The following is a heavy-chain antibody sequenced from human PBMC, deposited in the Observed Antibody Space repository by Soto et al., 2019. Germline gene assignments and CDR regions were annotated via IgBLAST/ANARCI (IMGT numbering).Heavy chain of an antibody. Sequence: EVQLLGSGGGLVQPGGSLRLSCAASGLTFSTYAMSWVRQAPGKGLEWVSSISGNGANTYYTDSVKGRFIISRDNSKNTLFRQMSGQSAEVPDLYYFAKVRPNSYGSGGGYYKAGGDYWGQGTLVTVSS. D-gene: IGHD3-10*01. CDR1: GLTFSTYA. J-gene: IGHJ4*02. CDR3: AKVRPNSYGSGGGYYKAGGDY. V-gene: IGHV3-23*01. CDR2: ISGNGANT.